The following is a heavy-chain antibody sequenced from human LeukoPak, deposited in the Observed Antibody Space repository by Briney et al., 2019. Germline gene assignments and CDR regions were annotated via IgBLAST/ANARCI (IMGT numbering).Heavy chain of an antibody. CDR1: GLTFSSYC. D-gene: IGHD3-16*02. Sequence: GGSLTLSCAAYGLTFSSYCLNWLRQAPGKGLEWVSAISNSRSYIYYPDSMNRRFTIFRNNDNNSLHLQMNSLRADATAVYYCARNPDYIWRSYRQSPYYFDYWGEGTLVTVSS. CDR2: ISNSRSYI. CDR3: ARNPDYIWRSYRQSPYYFDY. V-gene: IGHV3-21*01. J-gene: IGHJ4*02.